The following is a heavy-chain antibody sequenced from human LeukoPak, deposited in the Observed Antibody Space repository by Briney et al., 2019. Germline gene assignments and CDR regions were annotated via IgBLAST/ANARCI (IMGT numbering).Heavy chain of an antibody. Sequence: GGSLRLSCTASGFTFSSYWMSWVRQAPGKGLEWVANIKQDGSEKYYVDSVKGRFTISRDNAKNSLYLQMNSLRAEDTAVYYCARDQRYCSSSSCPWEPFDYWGQGTLVTVSS. CDR3: ARDQRYCSSSSCPWEPFDY. CDR1: GFTFSSYW. CDR2: IKQDGSEK. D-gene: IGHD2-2*01. J-gene: IGHJ4*02. V-gene: IGHV3-7*05.